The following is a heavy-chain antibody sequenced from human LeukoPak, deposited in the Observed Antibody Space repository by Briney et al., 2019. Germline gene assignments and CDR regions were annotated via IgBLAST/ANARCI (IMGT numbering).Heavy chain of an antibody. Sequence: GGSLRLSCAASGFNFSTYGMHWVRQAPGKGLEWVAFIRYDGGNKYYADSVKGRFTISRDNSKNTLYLQMNSLRVEDTAVYYCTRDLMDYDVSTGLHHYYMDVWGQGTTVTVSS. D-gene: IGHD3-9*01. CDR1: GFNFSTYG. J-gene: IGHJ6*02. CDR2: IRYDGGNK. CDR3: TRDLMDYDVSTGLHHYYMDV. V-gene: IGHV3-30*02.